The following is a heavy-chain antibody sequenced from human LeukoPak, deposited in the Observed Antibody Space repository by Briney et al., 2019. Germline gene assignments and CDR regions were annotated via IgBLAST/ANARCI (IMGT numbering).Heavy chain of an antibody. Sequence: PGGSLRLSCAASGFTFSTFDYGMHWVRQAPGKGLEWVSYISSSGSTIYYADSVKGRFTISRDNAKNSLYLQMNSLRAEDTAVYYCARGYYYDSSGYPDYWGQGTLVTVSS. CDR2: ISSSGSTI. CDR3: ARGYYYDSSGYPDY. V-gene: IGHV3-48*04. CDR1: GFTFSTFDYG. D-gene: IGHD3-22*01. J-gene: IGHJ4*02.